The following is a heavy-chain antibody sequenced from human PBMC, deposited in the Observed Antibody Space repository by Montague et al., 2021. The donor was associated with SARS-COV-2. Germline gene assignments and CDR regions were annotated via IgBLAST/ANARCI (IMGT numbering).Heavy chain of an antibody. CDR2: INHTGNT. D-gene: IGHD1-26*01. CDR1: GFSLSTSGMC. J-gene: IGHJ4*02. Sequence: LVKPTQTLTLTCTFAGFSLSTSGMCVSWIRQPPGKALEWIGEINHTGNTNYKPSLKRRVTISVDTSKNQFSLKVSSVTAADTAVYYCARGLMSGSYYLGLDYWGQGTLVTVSS. CDR3: ARGLMSGSYYLGLDY. V-gene: IGHV4-30-2*01.